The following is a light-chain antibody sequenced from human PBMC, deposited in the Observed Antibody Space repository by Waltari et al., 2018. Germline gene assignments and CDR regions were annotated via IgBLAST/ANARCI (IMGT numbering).Light chain of an antibody. CDR2: EIS. V-gene: IGKV2-30*01. Sequence: DVVMTQSPLSLSVTLGQPASISCRSSQGLVYSDGNTYLNWLHQRPGQSPRRLIYEISNRYSGVPDRYSGSGSGTDFTLKISRVEAEDIGVYYCMQGTHWPFTFGQGTKLEIK. CDR1: QGLVYSDGNTY. CDR3: MQGTHWPFT. J-gene: IGKJ2*01.